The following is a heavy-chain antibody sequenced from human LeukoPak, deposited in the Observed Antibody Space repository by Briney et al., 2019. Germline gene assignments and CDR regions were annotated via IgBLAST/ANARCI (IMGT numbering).Heavy chain of an antibody. J-gene: IGHJ5*02. Sequence: PGGSLRLSCAASGFTFSSYWMSWIRQAPGKGLEWVANIKQDGSEKYYVDSVKGRFTISRDNAKNSLYLQMNSLRAEDTAVYYCARDAYDFWSGYWNWFDPWGQGTLVTVSS. V-gene: IGHV3-7*01. D-gene: IGHD3-3*01. CDR2: IKQDGSEK. CDR3: ARDAYDFWSGYWNWFDP. CDR1: GFTFSSYW.